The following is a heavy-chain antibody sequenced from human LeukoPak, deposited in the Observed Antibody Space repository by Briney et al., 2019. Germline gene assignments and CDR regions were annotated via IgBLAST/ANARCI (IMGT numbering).Heavy chain of an antibody. J-gene: IGHJ3*02. CDR1: GGSISSHY. CDR3: ARHGNDYDSSGYPADAFDI. D-gene: IGHD3-22*01. Sequence: SETLSLTCTVSGGSISSHYRSWIRQPPGKGLEWIGYIYYSGSTNYNPSLKSRVTISVDTSKNQFSLKLSSVTAADTAVYYCARHGNDYDSSGYPADAFDIWGQGTMVTVSS. CDR2: IYYSGST. V-gene: IGHV4-59*08.